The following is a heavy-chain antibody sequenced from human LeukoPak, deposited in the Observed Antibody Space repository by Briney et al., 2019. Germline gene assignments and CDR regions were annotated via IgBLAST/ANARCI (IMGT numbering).Heavy chain of an antibody. CDR2: ISGSGVTT. D-gene: IGHD2/OR15-2a*01. Sequence: GGSLRLSCAASGFTFSSYAMSWVRQAPGMGLEWVSAISGSGVTTFYADSMKGRFTISRDNSKDTLYLQMNSLRAEDTAVYYCAKGGRILLKNFGLDVWGLGTTVTVSS. CDR1: GFTFSSYA. J-gene: IGHJ6*02. CDR3: AKGGRILLKNFGLDV. V-gene: IGHV3-23*01.